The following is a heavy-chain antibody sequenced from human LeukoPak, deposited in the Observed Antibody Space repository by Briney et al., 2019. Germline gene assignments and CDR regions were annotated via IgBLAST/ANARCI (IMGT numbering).Heavy chain of an antibody. D-gene: IGHD6-19*01. Sequence: VSVKVSCKASGYTFTGYYMHWVRQAPGQGLEWMGWISAYNGNTNYAQKLQGRVTMTTDTSTSTAYMELRSLRSDDTAVYYCARDRQSIAVAGTIGYWGQGTLVTVSS. CDR3: ARDRQSIAVAGTIGY. CDR2: ISAYNGNT. V-gene: IGHV1-18*04. J-gene: IGHJ4*02. CDR1: GYTFTGYY.